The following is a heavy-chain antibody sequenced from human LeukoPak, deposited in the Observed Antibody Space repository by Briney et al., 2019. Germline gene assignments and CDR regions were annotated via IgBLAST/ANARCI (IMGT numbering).Heavy chain of an antibody. CDR3: ARGDLVTRRFDY. CDR1: GGSISSYY. Sequence: SETLSLTCTVSGGSISSYYWSWIRQPAGKGLEWIGRIYTSGSTNYNPSLKSRVTMSVDTSKNQFSLKLSSVTAADTAVYYRARGDLVTRRFDYWGQGTLVTVSS. CDR2: IYTSGST. J-gene: IGHJ4*02. D-gene: IGHD4-23*01. V-gene: IGHV4-4*07.